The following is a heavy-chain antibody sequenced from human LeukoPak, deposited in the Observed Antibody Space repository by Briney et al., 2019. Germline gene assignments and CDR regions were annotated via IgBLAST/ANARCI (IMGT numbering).Heavy chain of an antibody. J-gene: IGHJ6*03. CDR1: GFTFSSYA. CDR3: AKAAPYYDFWSSYYWYYYYMDV. Sequence: GGSLRLSCAASGFTFSSYAMSWVRQAPGKGLGWVSAISGSGGSTYYADSVKGRFTISRDNSKNTLYLQMNSLRAEDTAVYYCAKAAPYYDFWSSYYWYYYYMDVWGKGTTVTVSS. CDR2: ISGSGGST. V-gene: IGHV3-23*01. D-gene: IGHD3-3*01.